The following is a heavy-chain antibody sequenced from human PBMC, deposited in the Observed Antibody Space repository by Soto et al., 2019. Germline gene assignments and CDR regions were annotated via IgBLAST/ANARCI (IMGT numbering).Heavy chain of an antibody. CDR2: TYYRSKWYN. Sequence: QSQTLSLPCAISGDSVSSNSAAWNWIRQSPSRGLEWLGRTYYRSKWYNDYAVSVKSRITINPDTSKNQFSLQLNSVTPEDTAVYYCARSNRVWSRQKTYYYYGMDVWGQGTTVTVSS. CDR1: GDSVSSNSAA. J-gene: IGHJ6*02. CDR3: ARSNRVWSRQKTYYYYGMDV. D-gene: IGHD6-19*01. V-gene: IGHV6-1*01.